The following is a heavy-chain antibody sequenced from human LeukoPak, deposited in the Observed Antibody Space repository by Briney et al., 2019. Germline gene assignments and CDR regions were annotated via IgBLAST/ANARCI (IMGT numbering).Heavy chain of an antibody. CDR2: IYYTGST. V-gene: IGHV4-39*01. J-gene: IGHJ4*02. D-gene: IGHD4/OR15-4a*01. CDR1: GGSISSSSFY. Sequence: PSETLSLTRTLSGGSISSSSFYGGWIRQPPGKGLEWIGSIYYTGSTYYNPSLKSRVTISVDTSKNQFSLRLTSVTAADTAVYYCARQPLGSSAYYHVYSNYFGQGTLVTVSS. CDR3: ARQPLGSSAYYHVYSNY.